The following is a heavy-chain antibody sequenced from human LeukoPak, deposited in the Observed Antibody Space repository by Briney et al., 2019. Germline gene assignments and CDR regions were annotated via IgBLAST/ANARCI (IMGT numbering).Heavy chain of an antibody. V-gene: IGHV3-74*01. Sequence: PGGSLRLSCAASRFTFNTYWMHWVRQAPGKGLVWVSRIDSDGNSTAYADSVKGRFTISRGNAKNTLYLQMSSLRAEDTAVYYCASEGTTGTTWGPDYWGQGTLVTVSS. CDR3: ASEGTTGTTWGPDY. D-gene: IGHD1-1*01. CDR1: RFTFNTYW. J-gene: IGHJ4*02. CDR2: IDSDGNST.